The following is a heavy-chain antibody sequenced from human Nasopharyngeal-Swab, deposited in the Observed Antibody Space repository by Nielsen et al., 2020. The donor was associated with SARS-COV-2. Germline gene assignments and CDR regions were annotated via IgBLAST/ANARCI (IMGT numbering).Heavy chain of an antibody. J-gene: IGHJ4*02. CDR2: IYYSGST. CDR1: GGSLSSSSYY. D-gene: IGHD2-15*01. V-gene: IGHV4-39*07. Sequence: SETLSLTCTVSGGSLSSSSYYWGWIRQPPGKGLEWIGSIYYSGSTYYNPSLKSRVTISVDTSKNQFSLKLSSVTAADTAVYYCARDRPEDTPFDYWGQGTLVTVSS. CDR3: ARDRPEDTPFDY.